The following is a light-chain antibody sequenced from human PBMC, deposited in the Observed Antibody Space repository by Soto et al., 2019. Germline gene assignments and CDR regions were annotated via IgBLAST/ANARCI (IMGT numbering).Light chain of an antibody. V-gene: IGLV2-14*01. CDR2: EVS. CDR3: SSYTSSSTLCV. CDR1: SSDVGGYNY. Sequence: SVLTQPASVSGSPGQSITISCTGTSSDVGGYNYVSWYQQHPGKAPKLMIYEVSNRPSGVSNRFSGSKSGNTASLTISGLQAEDEADYYCSSYTSSSTLCVFGTVTNFTVL. J-gene: IGLJ1*01.